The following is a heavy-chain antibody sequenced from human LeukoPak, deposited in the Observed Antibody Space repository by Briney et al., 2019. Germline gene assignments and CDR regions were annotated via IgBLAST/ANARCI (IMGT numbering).Heavy chain of an antibody. D-gene: IGHD3-22*01. CDR3: ALSLHYYDSSGYWGDYFDY. Sequence: ASVKVSCKASGYTFTSYGISWVRQAPGQGLEWMGWISAYNGNTNYAQKLQGRVTMTTDTSTSTAYMELRSLRSDDMAVYYCALSLHYYDSSGYWGDYFDYWGQGTLVTVSS. V-gene: IGHV1-18*03. CDR2: ISAYNGNT. J-gene: IGHJ4*02. CDR1: GYTFTSYG.